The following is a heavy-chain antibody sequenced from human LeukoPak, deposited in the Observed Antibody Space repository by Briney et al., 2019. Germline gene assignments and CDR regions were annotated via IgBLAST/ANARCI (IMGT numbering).Heavy chain of an antibody. CDR2: ISYDGSNK. Sequence: GGSLRLSCAASGFTFSSYAMHWVRQAPGKGLGWVAVISYDGSNKYYADSVKGRFTISRDNSKNTLYLQMNSLRAEDTAVYYCARDDTVTYFDYWGQGTLVTVSS. D-gene: IGHD4-17*01. CDR3: ARDDTVTYFDY. J-gene: IGHJ4*02. CDR1: GFTFSSYA. V-gene: IGHV3-30*04.